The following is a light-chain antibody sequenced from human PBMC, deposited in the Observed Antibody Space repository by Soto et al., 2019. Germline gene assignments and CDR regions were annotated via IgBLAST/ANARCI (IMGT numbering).Light chain of an antibody. CDR3: SSYTSYTTLVV. CDR2: DVN. CDR1: TSDVGGYNY. J-gene: IGLJ2*01. Sequence: QSALTQPASVSGSPGQSITISCIGTTSDVGGYNYVSWYQHHPGKVPKLMVYDVNNRPSGVSNRFSGSKSGNTASLTISGLQPEDEADYYCSSYTSYTTLVVFGGGTKVTVL. V-gene: IGLV2-14*03.